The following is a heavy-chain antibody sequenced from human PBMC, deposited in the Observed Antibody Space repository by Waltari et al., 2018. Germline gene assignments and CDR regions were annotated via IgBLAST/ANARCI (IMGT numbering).Heavy chain of an antibody. CDR3: AVRGREGMLTGYGY. CDR1: GGTFSSYA. D-gene: IGHD3-9*01. Sequence: QVQLVQSGAEVKKPGSSVKVSCKASGGTFSSYAISWVRQAPGQGLEWMGGNFPILGIANDAQKFQGRVTITADKSTSTAYMELSSLRAEDTAVYYCAVRGREGMLTGYGYWGQGTLVTVSS. J-gene: IGHJ4*02. V-gene: IGHV1-69*10. CDR2: NFPILGIA.